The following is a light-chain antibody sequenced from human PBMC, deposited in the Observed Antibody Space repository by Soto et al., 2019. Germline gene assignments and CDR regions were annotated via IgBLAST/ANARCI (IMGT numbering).Light chain of an antibody. J-gene: IGLJ1*01. CDR3: SSYTTTSVLYV. CDR2: EVS. Sequence: QSVLTQPASVSGSPGQSITISCTGTNSDVGGNNYVSWYQQYPGKAPKFVIFEVSKRPSGVSNRFSGSKSGNTASLTISGLQVEDEADYYCSSYTTTSVLYVFGTWTKVTVL. V-gene: IGLV2-14*01. CDR1: NSDVGGNNY.